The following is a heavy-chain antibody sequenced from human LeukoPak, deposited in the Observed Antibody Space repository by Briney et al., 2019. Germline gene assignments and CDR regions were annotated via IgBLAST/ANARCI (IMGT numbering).Heavy chain of an antibody. J-gene: IGHJ4*02. CDR1: GFTFSSYA. D-gene: IGHD1-7*01. V-gene: IGHV3-30*02. Sequence: GGSLRLSCAASGFTFSSYAMHWVRQAPGKGLEWVAFIRYDGSNKYYADSVKGRFTISRDNSKNTLYLQMNSLRAEDTAVYYCARDKRQTGTDPHDYWGQGTLVTVSS. CDR2: IRYDGSNK. CDR3: ARDKRQTGTDPHDY.